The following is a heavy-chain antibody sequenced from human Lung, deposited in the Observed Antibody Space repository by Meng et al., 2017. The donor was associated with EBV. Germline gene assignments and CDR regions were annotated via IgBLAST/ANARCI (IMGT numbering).Heavy chain of an antibody. J-gene: IGHJ4*02. Sequence: QVQLVQAGAEVKKPVDSVKVSCKASGYTFTGYYMHWLRQAPGQGLEWVGRITPSSGGTTYAQKFQGRVTMTRDTSISTAYMELSSLRSDDAAIYYCVRANLGSADYWGQGTLVTVSS. CDR2: ITPSSGGT. CDR1: GYTFTGYY. D-gene: IGHD7-27*01. CDR3: VRANLGSADY. V-gene: IGHV1-2*06.